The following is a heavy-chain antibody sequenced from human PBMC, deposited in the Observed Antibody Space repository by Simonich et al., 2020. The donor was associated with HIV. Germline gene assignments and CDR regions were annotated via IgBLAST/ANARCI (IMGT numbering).Heavy chain of an antibody. J-gene: IGHJ6*03. Sequence: QVQLQESGPGLVKPSETLSLTCAVSGYSISSGYSWGCIRQPPGKGLEWIGEINHSEGTNANPSLKSRVTTSVDTSKNQFSRKLSSVTAADTAGYYCARHLVEQEYNYASTGPPYYMDVWGKGTTVTVSS. CDR2: INHSEGT. CDR3: ARHLVEQEYNYASTGPPYYMDV. V-gene: IGHV4-38-2*01. D-gene: IGHD3-22*01. CDR1: GYSISSGYS.